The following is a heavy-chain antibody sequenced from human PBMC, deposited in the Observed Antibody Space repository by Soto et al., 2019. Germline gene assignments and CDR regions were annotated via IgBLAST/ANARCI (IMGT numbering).Heavy chain of an antibody. J-gene: IGHJ5*02. D-gene: IGHD6-19*01. Sequence: QVQLVQSGAEVKKPGASVKVSCKASGYTFTSYDINWVRQATGQGLEWMGWMNPNSGNTGYAQKYQGRVNITRNTSISTAYMELSSLRSEDTAMYYCARGGIVVAGTRDGWFDPWGQGTLVTVSS. CDR2: MNPNSGNT. V-gene: IGHV1-8*01. CDR3: ARGGIVVAGTRDGWFDP. CDR1: GYTFTSYD.